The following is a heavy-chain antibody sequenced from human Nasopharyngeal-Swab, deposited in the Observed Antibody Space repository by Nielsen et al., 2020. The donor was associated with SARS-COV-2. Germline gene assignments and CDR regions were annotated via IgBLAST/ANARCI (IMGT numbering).Heavy chain of an antibody. D-gene: IGHD5-18*01. CDR1: GFTFSSYG. CDR2: IWYDGSNK. J-gene: IGHJ4*02. Sequence: GESLKISWAASGFTFSSYGMHWVRQAPGKGLEWVAVIWYDGSNKYYADSVKGRFTISRDNSKNTLYLQMNSLRAEDTAVYYCARDIEEYSYGYPNFDYWGQGTLVTVSS. V-gene: IGHV3-33*01. CDR3: ARDIEEYSYGYPNFDY.